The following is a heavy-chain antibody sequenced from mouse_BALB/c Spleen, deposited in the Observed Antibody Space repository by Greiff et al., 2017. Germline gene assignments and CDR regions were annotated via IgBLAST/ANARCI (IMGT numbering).Heavy chain of an antibody. D-gene: IGHD2-3*01. J-gene: IGHJ4*01. CDR2: IWSGGST. Sequence: QVQLKQSGPGLVQPSQSLSITCTVSGFSLTSYGVHWVRQSPGKGLEWLGVIWSGGSTDYNAAFISRLSISKDNSKSQVFFKMNSLQANDTAIYYCARNEGWLLRSAMDYWGQGTSVTVSS. CDR3: ARNEGWLLRSAMDY. CDR1: GFSLTSYG. V-gene: IGHV2-2*02.